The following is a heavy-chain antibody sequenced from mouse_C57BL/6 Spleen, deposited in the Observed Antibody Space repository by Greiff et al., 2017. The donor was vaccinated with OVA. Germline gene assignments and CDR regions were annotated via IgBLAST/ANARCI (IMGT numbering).Heavy chain of an antibody. V-gene: IGHV1-82*01. Sequence: VQLQQSGPELVKPGASVKISCKASGYAFSSSWMNWVKQRPGKGLEWIGRIYPGDGDTNYNGKFKGKATLTADKSSSTAYMQLSSLTSEDSAVYFCARGVPFAYWGQGTLFTVSA. CDR3: ARGVPFAY. CDR2: IYPGDGDT. J-gene: IGHJ3*01. CDR1: GYAFSSSW.